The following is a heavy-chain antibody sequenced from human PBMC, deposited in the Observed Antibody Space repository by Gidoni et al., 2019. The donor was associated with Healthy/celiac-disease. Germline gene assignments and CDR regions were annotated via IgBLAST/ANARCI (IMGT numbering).Heavy chain of an antibody. Sequence: QVQLVESGGGVVQPGRSLRRHCAQSVFTFSSHGMPWVRQDPGKGLEWVAVIWYDGSNKYYADSGKGRFTISRDNSKNTLYLQMNSLRAENTAVYYCARGPYYYDSSGYYDRPGDYWGQGTLVTVSS. CDR1: VFTFSSHG. CDR2: IWYDGSNK. D-gene: IGHD3-22*01. CDR3: ARGPYYYDSSGYYDRPGDY. J-gene: IGHJ4*02. V-gene: IGHV3-33*01.